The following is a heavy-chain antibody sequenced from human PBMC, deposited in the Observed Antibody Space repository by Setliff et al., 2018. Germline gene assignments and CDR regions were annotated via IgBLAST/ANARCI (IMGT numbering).Heavy chain of an antibody. J-gene: IGHJ3*02. CDR3: ARDLTYYDFWSGYYSPRAFDI. D-gene: IGHD3-3*01. V-gene: IGHV4-4*02. Sequence: SETLSLTCAVSGGSISSSNWWSWVRQPPGKGREWIGEIYHSGSTNYNPSLKSRVTISVDKSKNQFSLKLSSVTAADTAVYYCARDLTYYDFWSGYYSPRAFDIWGQGTMVTVS. CDR2: IYHSGST. CDR1: GGSISSSNW.